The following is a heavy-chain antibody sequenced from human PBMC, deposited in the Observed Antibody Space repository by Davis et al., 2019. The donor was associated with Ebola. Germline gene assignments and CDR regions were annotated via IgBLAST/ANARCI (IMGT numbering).Heavy chain of an antibody. CDR1: GFTFSSYW. J-gene: IGHJ4*02. CDR2: INSDGSST. V-gene: IGHV3-74*01. CDR3: ARDRWNGDYLFDY. Sequence: GESLKISCAASGFTFSSYWMHWVRQAPGKGLVWVSRINSDGSSTSYADSVKGRFTISRDNAKNSLYLQMNSLRAEDTAVYYCARDRWNGDYLFDYWGQGTLVTVSS. D-gene: IGHD4-17*01.